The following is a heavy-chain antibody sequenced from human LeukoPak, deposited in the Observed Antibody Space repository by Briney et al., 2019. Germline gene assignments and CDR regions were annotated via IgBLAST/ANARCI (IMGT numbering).Heavy chain of an antibody. CDR1: GGTFSSYA. D-gene: IGHD4-17*01. CDR3: AREVLNDYGDYYYGMDV. V-gene: IGHV1-69*13. CDR2: IIPIFGTA. Sequence: WASVKVSCKASGGTFSSYAISWVRQAPGQGLEWMGGIIPIFGTANYAQKFQGRVTITADESTSTAYMELSSLRSEDTAVYYCAREVLNDYGDYYYGMDVWGQGTTDTVSS. J-gene: IGHJ6*02.